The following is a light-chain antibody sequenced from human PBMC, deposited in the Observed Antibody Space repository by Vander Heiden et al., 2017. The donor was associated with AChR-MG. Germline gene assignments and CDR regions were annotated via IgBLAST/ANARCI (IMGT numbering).Light chain of an antibody. Sequence: PGQSITIPCTGTSSDVGGYNCAPWDQQHPGKAPKLMNYDASKRPSGASIRFSGSKSGNTTSLPISVLQAEDDADYYSRSATSRNTFVFGTGTKVTVL. CDR3: RSATSRNTFV. CDR2: DAS. V-gene: IGLV2-14*04. J-gene: IGLJ1*01. CDR1: SSDVGGYNC.